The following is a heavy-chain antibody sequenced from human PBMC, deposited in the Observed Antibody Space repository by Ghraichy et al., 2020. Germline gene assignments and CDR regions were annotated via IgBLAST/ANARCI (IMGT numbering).Heavy chain of an antibody. CDR3: ARDRSSSWYPYLDY. CDR2: IKPDGSQK. D-gene: IGHD6-13*01. J-gene: IGHJ4*02. CDR1: GFSFSNSW. Sequence: LSLTCAASGFSFSNSWMSWVRQAPWRGLEWVANIKPDGSQKYYVDSVKGRITISRDNAKNSLFLQMNSLRAEDTAVYYCARDRSSSWYPYLDYWGQGTPVTVST. V-gene: IGHV3-7*04.